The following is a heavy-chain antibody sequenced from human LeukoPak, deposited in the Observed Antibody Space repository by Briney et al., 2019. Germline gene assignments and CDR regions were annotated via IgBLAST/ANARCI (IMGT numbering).Heavy chain of an antibody. V-gene: IGHV4-59*01. J-gene: IGHJ6*03. Sequence: SEILSLTCTVSGGSISGYYWSWIRQPPGKGLEWIGYIYYSGSTNYNPSLKSRVTISVDTSKNQFSLNLSSVTAADTAVYYCARGVREKNRGFLLYYYYYYMDVWAKGPRSPSP. CDR3: ARGVREKNRGFLLYYYYYYMDV. D-gene: IGHD3-10*01. CDR1: GGSISGYY. CDR2: IYYSGST.